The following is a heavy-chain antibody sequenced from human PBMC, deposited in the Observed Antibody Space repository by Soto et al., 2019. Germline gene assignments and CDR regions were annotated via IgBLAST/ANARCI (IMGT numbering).Heavy chain of an antibody. Sequence: SETLSLTCTVSGVSISSGGYCWSWIRQHPGKGLEWIGYIYYSGSTYYNPSLKSRVTISVDTSKNQFSLKLSSVTAADTAVYYCARFYERDIVVVPAAISADNWFDPWGQGTLVTVSS. D-gene: IGHD2-2*02. CDR2: IYYSGST. J-gene: IGHJ5*02. CDR1: GVSISSGGYC. CDR3: ARFYERDIVVVPAAISADNWFDP. V-gene: IGHV4-31*03.